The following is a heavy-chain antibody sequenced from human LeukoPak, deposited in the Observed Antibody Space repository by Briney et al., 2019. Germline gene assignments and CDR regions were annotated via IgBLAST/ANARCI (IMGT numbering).Heavy chain of an antibody. CDR1: GFTFSSYG. CDR3: AKVGYCSGGSCYSGGGYY. J-gene: IGHJ4*02. CDR2: IQYDGSNK. V-gene: IGHV3-30*02. D-gene: IGHD2-15*01. Sequence: GGPLRLSCATSGFTFSSYGMHWVRQAPGKGLEWVAFIQYDGSNKYYADSVKGRSTISRDNSKNTLYLQMNSLRAEDTAVYYCAKVGYCSGGSCYSGGGYYWGQGTLVTASS.